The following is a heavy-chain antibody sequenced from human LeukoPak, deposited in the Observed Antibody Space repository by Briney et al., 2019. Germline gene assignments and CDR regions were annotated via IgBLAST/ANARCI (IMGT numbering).Heavy chain of an antibody. D-gene: IGHD6-19*01. CDR1: GFTFSSYG. V-gene: IGHV3-30*03. CDR3: ARERGGSWLVHGDYYYYGMDV. Sequence: GGSLRLSCAASGFTFSSYGMHWVRQARGKGLEWVAVISYDGSNKYYADSVKGRFTISRDNSKNTLYLQMNSLRAEDTAVYYCARERGGSWLVHGDYYYYGMDVWGKGTTFTVSS. J-gene: IGHJ6*04. CDR2: ISYDGSNK.